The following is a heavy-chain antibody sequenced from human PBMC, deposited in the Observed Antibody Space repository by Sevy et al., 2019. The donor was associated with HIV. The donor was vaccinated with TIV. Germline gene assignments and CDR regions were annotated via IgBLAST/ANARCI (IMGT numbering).Heavy chain of an antibody. Sequence: VGSLRLSCGASGFKFDDHTMHWVRQAPGKGLQWVSFIGGDKKKSSYASSVQGRFSISRDNRRNTLYLQMHSLRIEDTGLYFCAKDVGGFSGFDYWGQGTLVTVSS. CDR1: GFKFDDHT. V-gene: IGHV3-43*01. CDR2: IGGDKKKS. D-gene: IGHD5-12*01. CDR3: AKDVGGFSGFDY. J-gene: IGHJ4*02.